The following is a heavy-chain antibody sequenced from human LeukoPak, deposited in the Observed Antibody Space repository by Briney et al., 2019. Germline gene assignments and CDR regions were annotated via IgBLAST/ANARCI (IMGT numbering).Heavy chain of an antibody. Sequence: ASVKVSCKASGYTFTSYAMHWVRQAPGQRLEWMGWINAGNGNTKYSQKFQGRDTITRDTSASTAYMELSSLRSEDTAVYYCAREPYTPYCGGDCYPYYFDYWGQGTLVTVSS. D-gene: IGHD2-21*02. CDR3: AREPYTPYCGGDCYPYYFDY. CDR1: GYTFTSYA. J-gene: IGHJ4*02. V-gene: IGHV1-3*01. CDR2: INAGNGNT.